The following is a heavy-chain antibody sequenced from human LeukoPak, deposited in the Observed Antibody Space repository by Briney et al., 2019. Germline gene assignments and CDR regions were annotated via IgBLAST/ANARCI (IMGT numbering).Heavy chain of an antibody. CDR3: ARGGIARLIDC. CDR1: GGSFSGYY. Sequence: SETLSLTCAVYGGSFSGYYWSWIRQPPGKGLEWIGEINHSGSTNYNPSLKSRVTISVDTSKNQFSLKLSSVTAADTAVYYCARGGIARLIDCWGQGTLVTVSS. D-gene: IGHD6-13*01. V-gene: IGHV4-34*01. CDR2: INHSGST. J-gene: IGHJ4*02.